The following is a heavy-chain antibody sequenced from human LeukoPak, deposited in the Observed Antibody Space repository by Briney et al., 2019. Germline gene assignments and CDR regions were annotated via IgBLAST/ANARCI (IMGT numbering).Heavy chain of an antibody. CDR1: GFTFSRYE. Sequence: GGSLRLSCAASGFTFSRYELNWFRQAPGKGLERVSYINSSGSTIYYAHSVKGRFTISRDNAKNSLYLQMNSLRAEDTAVYYCARDIEVDGYSGGWFGLGLNYWGQGTLVTVSS. D-gene: IGHD6-19*01. J-gene: IGHJ4*02. CDR2: INSSGSTI. CDR3: ARDIEVDGYSGGWFGLGLNY. V-gene: IGHV3-48*03.